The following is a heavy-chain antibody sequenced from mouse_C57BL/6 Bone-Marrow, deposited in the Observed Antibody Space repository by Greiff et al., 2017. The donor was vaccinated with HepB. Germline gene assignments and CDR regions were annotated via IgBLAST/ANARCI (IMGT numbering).Heavy chain of an antibody. D-gene: IGHD1-1*01. CDR3: ARGYYYGSSPFAY. CDR2: ISSGSSTI. Sequence: EVQLVESGGGLVKPGGSLKLSCAASGFTFSDYRMHWVRQAPEKGLEWVAYISSGSSTIYYADTVKGRFTISRDNAKNTLFLQMTSLRSEDTAMYYCARGYYYGSSPFAYWGQGTLVTVSA. CDR1: GFTFSDYR. V-gene: IGHV5-17*01. J-gene: IGHJ3*01.